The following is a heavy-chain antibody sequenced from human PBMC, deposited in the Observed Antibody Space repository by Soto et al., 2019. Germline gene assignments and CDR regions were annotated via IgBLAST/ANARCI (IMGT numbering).Heavy chain of an antibody. CDR2: IKPDGSET. V-gene: IGHV3-7*03. Sequence: GSLRLSCAASGLTFSGHWMTWVRQTPGEGLQWVAAIKPDGSETFYVDSVKGRFTISRDNARNSLFLQMDSLRAEDTAVYYCTSRPSGMTYHAVFDFWRQGTLVTVFS. CDR3: TSRPSGMTYHAVFDF. J-gene: IGHJ4*02. CDR1: GLTFSGHW. D-gene: IGHD2-21*02.